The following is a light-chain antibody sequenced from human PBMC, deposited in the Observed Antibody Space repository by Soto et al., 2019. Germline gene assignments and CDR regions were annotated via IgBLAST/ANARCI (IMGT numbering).Light chain of an antibody. CDR3: QQANSFPWT. J-gene: IGKJ1*01. Sequence: DIQMTQSPSSVSASVVDRVTITFRSSQGISSWLALYQQKPGKAHKLLIYAASSLQSGVPSRFSGSGSGTDFTLTISSLQPEDFATYYCQQANSFPWTFGQGTKV. CDR1: QGISSW. V-gene: IGKV1-12*01. CDR2: AAS.